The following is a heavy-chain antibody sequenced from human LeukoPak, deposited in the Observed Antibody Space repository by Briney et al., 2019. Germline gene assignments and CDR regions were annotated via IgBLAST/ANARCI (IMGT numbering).Heavy chain of an antibody. J-gene: IGHJ4*02. CDR3: ARSKTTVATGTGYYFDY. Sequence: SETLSLTCTVSGGSISSYYWSWIRQPPGKGLEWIGYIYYSGGTNYNPSLKSRVTISVDTSKNQFSLRLSSVTAADTAVYYCARSKTTVATGTGYYFDYWGQGTLVTVSS. CDR1: GGSISSYY. CDR2: IYYSGGT. V-gene: IGHV4-59*01. D-gene: IGHD4-17*01.